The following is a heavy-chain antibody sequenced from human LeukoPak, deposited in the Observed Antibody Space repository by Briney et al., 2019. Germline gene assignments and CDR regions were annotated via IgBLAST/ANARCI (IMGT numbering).Heavy chain of an antibody. J-gene: IGHJ4*02. CDR3: ARDKGTTCIDN. Sequence: GGSLRLSCAASGITFSTSGMHWVRQAPGKGLEWVAFIWSDGSNKYHADSVKGRSTISRDNSKDTLYLQMNSLRAEDTAVYYCARDKGTTCIDNWGQGALVTVSS. D-gene: IGHD4-17*01. CDR1: GITFSTSG. CDR2: IWSDGSNK. V-gene: IGHV3-33*01.